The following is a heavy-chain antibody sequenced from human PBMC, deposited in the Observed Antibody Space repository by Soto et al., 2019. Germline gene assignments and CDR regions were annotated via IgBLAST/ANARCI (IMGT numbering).Heavy chain of an antibody. D-gene: IGHD2-8*02. CDR3: AKATATGGGAFDI. CDR2: ILVDGRT. V-gene: IGHV3-23*01. CDR1: GFICGSYD. J-gene: IGHJ3*02. Sequence: GGSLRLSCAASGFICGSYDMSWVRQAPGKGLEWVSTILVDGRTFYVDSVKGRFTISRDSSQNTVYLQMNSLTAGDTALYYCAKATATGGGAFDICGQGTKGTVSS.